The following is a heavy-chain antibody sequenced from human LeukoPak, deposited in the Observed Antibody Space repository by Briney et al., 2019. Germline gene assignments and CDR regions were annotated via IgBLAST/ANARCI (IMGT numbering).Heavy chain of an antibody. CDR2: ISGSGGTI. CDR3: AKDVDYYDSSGYYYNWFDP. CDR1: GFPFSGYA. Sequence: GGSLRLSCAASGFPFSGYALNWVRQAPGKGLEWVSAISGSGGTIFYSDSVKGRFTISRDHSKNTLYLQMNSLRAEDTAVYYCAKDVDYYDSSGYYYNWFDPWGQGTLVTVSS. J-gene: IGHJ5*02. D-gene: IGHD3-22*01. V-gene: IGHV3-23*01.